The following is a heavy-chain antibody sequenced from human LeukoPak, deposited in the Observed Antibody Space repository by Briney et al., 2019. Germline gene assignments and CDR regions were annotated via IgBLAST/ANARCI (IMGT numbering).Heavy chain of an antibody. D-gene: IGHD5-12*01. CDR3: AKVPAYSGYDYGDYFDY. CDR2: ISYDGSNK. V-gene: IGHV3-30*18. CDR1: GFTFSSYG. Sequence: PGRSLRLSCAASGFTFSSYGMHWVRQAPGKGLEWVAVISYDGSNKYYADSVKGRFTISRGNSKNTLYLQMNSLRAEDTAVYYCAKVPAYSGYDYGDYFDYWGQGTLVTVSS. J-gene: IGHJ4*02.